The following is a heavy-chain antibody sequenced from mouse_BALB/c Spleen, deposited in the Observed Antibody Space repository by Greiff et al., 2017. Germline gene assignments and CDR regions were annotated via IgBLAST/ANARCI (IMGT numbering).Heavy chain of an antibody. CDR3: ARTDGSLYYAMDY. D-gene: IGHD1-1*01. CDR2: INPYNGAT. CDR1: GYSFTGYY. V-gene: IGHV1-31*01. J-gene: IGHJ4*01. Sequence: VQLQQSGPELVKPGASVKISCKASGYSFTGYYMHWVKQSHVKSLEWIGRINPYNGATSYNQNFKDKASLTVDKSSSTAYMELHSLTSEDSAVYYCARTDGSLYYAMDYWGQGTSVTVSS.